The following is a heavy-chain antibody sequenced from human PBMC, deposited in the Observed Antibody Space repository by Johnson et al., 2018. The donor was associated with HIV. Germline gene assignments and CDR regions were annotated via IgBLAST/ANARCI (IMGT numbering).Heavy chain of an antibody. CDR3: ARDLSGSYRSDAFDI. CDR1: GFIFSSYG. CDR2: ISGSGGST. J-gene: IGHJ3*02. Sequence: QLVESGGGVVQPGRSLRLSCAASGFIFSSYGMHWVRQAPGKGLEWVSAISGSGGSTYYADSVKGRFTISRDNSKNALYLHMNSLRAEDTAVYYCARDLSGSYRSDAFDIWGQGTMVTVSS. V-gene: IGHV3-NL1*01. D-gene: IGHD1-26*01.